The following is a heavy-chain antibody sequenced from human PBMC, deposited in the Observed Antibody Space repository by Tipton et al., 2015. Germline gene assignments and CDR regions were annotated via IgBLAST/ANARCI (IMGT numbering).Heavy chain of an antibody. J-gene: IGHJ3*02. CDR3: ARSKFGEFFLVAFDI. CDR2: IQYSGST. CDR1: SDSISKYY. V-gene: IGHV4-59*08. Sequence: LRLSCSVSSDSISKYYWSWIRQPPGKELEWIGYIQYSGSTNYNPSLKSRVTISVDTSKNQISLTVTSVTAADTAVYYCARSKFGEFFLVAFDIWGQGTMVTVSS. D-gene: IGHD3-10*01.